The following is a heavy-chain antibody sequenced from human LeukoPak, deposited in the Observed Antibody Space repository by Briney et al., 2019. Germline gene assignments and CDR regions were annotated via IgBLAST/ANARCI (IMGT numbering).Heavy chain of an antibody. Sequence: GGSLRLSCAASGFTFSSYSMNWVRQAPGKGLEWVSSISSSSSYIYYADSVKGRFTISRDNSKNTLYLQMNSLRAEDTAVYYCAMCSGGSCLNYYGMDVWGQGTTVTVSS. CDR2: ISSSSSYI. D-gene: IGHD2-15*01. CDR3: AMCSGGSCLNYYGMDV. V-gene: IGHV3-21*01. CDR1: GFTFSSYS. J-gene: IGHJ6*02.